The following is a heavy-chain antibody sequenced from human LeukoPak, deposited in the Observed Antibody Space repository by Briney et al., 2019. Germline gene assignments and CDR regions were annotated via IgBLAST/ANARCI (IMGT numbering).Heavy chain of an antibody. D-gene: IGHD1-26*01. CDR2: ISASGVMT. CDR3: AKDRSIGTYYTFDH. J-gene: IGHJ4*02. Sequence: GGSLSLSCAASGFTLSICPMNWLRQAPGKGLEYLSSISASGVMTYYAASVKGRFTVSRDNSKNSLYLQMNSLTAADTAVYYCAKDRSIGTYYTFDHWGQGTLVTVSS. V-gene: IGHV3-23*01. CDR1: GFTLSICP.